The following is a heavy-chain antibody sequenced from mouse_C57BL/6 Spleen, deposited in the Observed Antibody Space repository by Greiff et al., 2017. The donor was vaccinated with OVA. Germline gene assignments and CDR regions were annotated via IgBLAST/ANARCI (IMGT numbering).Heavy chain of an antibody. J-gene: IGHJ2*01. V-gene: IGHV5-17*01. CDR3: ARLKLGRGGFDY. D-gene: IGHD4-1*01. Sequence: EVNLVESGGGLVKPGGSLKLSCAASGFTFSDYGMHWVRQAPEKGLEWVAYISSGSSTIYYADTVKGRFTISRDNAKNTLFLQMTSLRSEDTAMYYCARLKLGRGGFDYWGQGTTLTVSS. CDR1: GFTFSDYG. CDR2: ISSGSSTI.